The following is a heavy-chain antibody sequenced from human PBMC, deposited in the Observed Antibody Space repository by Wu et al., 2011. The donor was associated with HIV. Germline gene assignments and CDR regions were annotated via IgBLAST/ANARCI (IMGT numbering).Heavy chain of an antibody. CDR3: ARDGAFWSVFDAGAYHFDN. Sequence: QVQLVQSGAEVKKPGSSVKVSCKASGGNFNRQAISWVRQAPGQGLEWMGWINPNSGDTDYVQTFQGRVTMTRDTSDSAAYMELGRLTSDDTAVYYCARDGAFWSVFDAGAYHFDNWGQGTLVAVSS. V-gene: IGHV1-2*02. D-gene: IGHD3-3*01. CDR1: GGNFNRQA. CDR2: INPNSGDT. J-gene: IGHJ4*02.